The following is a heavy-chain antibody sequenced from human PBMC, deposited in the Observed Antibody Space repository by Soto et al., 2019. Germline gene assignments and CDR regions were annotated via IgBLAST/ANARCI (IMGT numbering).Heavy chain of an antibody. V-gene: IGHV1-69*01. D-gene: IGHD4-17*01. CDR3: ARKLRYNWYFDL. CDR2: IIPIFGTA. J-gene: IGHJ2*01. Sequence: QVQLVQSGAEVKKPGSSVKVSCKASGGTFSSYAISWVRQAPGQGLEWMGGIIPIFGTANYAQKFQGRVKITADESTSTTDMERSRLRSEDTAVYYCARKLRYNWYFDLWGRSTLVTVSS. CDR1: GGTFSSYA.